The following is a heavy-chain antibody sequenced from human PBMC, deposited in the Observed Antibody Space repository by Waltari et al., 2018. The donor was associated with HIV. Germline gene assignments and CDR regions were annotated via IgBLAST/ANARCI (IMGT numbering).Heavy chain of an antibody. Sequence: EVQLVESGGGPVKPGGSLRLSCRASGFTFNSYSLNWVRQAPGKGLEWISSIRRSGTFTHYADSVKGRLTISRDNAIKSVYLQMNSLRAEDTAVYYCARDSRDNSWSLNFFDPWGQGTLVTVSS. J-gene: IGHJ5*02. CDR2: IRRSGTFT. CDR1: GFTFNSYS. V-gene: IGHV3-21*01. CDR3: ARDSRDNSWSLNFFDP. D-gene: IGHD6-13*01.